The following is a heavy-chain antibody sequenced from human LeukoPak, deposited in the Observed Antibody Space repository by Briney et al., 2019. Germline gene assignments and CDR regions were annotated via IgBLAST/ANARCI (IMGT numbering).Heavy chain of an antibody. V-gene: IGHV4-38-2*02. CDR1: GYSISSGYY. D-gene: IGHD5-12*01. CDR3: ARDSGYDYPNDY. J-gene: IGHJ4*02. Sequence: PSETLSLTCTVSGYSISSGYYWGWIRQPPGKGLEWIGSIYHSGSTYFNPSLKSRVTISVDTSKNQFSLKLSSVTAADTAVYYCARDSGYDYPNDYWGQGTLVTVSS. CDR2: IYHSGST.